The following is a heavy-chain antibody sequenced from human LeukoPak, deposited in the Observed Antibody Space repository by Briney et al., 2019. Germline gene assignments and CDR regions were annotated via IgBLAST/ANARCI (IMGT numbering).Heavy chain of an antibody. Sequence: PGRSLRLSCAASGFTFSSYTMHWVRQAPGKGLEWVAVISYDGSNKYYADSVKGRFTISRDNSKNTLYLQMNSLRAEDTAVYYCARGLEGLRYCSGGSCYHTFDYWGQGTLVTVSS. CDR1: GFTFSSYT. V-gene: IGHV3-30-3*01. CDR3: ARGLEGLRYCSGGSCYHTFDY. CDR2: ISYDGSNK. J-gene: IGHJ4*02. D-gene: IGHD2-15*01.